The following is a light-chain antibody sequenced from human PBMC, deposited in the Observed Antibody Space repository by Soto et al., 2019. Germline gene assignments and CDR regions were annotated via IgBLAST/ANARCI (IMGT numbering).Light chain of an antibody. J-gene: IGKJ1*01. Sequence: EIVLTQSPDTLSLSPGERVTLSCRASQSFSFLAWYQQKPGQAPRLLIYDTSNRATGVPARFSGSGSGTDFTLTISSLEPEDFAVYYCQLRSNWPPWTFGQGTKVEIK. CDR2: DTS. CDR1: QSFSF. V-gene: IGKV3-11*01. CDR3: QLRSNWPPWT.